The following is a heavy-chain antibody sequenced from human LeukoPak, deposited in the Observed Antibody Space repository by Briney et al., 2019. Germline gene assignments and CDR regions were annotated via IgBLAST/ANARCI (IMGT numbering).Heavy chain of an antibody. V-gene: IGHV3-30*04. J-gene: IGHJ6*02. CDR1: GFTFSSYA. D-gene: IGHD3-22*01. CDR2: ISYDGSNK. CDR3: AREVAYDSSGTLGYYYYGMDV. Sequence: PGGSLRLSCAASGFTFSSYAMSWVRQAPGKGLEWVAVISYDGSNKYYADSVKGRFTISRDNSKNTLYLQMNSLRAEDTAVYYCAREVAYDSSGTLGYYYYGMDVWGQGATVTVSS.